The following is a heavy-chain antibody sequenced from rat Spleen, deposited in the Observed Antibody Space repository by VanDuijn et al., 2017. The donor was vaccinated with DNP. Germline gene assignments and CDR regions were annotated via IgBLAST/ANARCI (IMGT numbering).Heavy chain of an antibody. CDR3: AKDRDGGYAMDA. CDR2: ISYDGGFT. V-gene: IGHV5-20*01. J-gene: IGHJ4*01. CDR1: GFIFSDYY. D-gene: IGHD1-11*01. Sequence: EVQLVESGGGLVQPGRSLKLSCAASGFIFSDYYMAWVRQAPTKGLEWVAYISYDGGFTYYGDSVKGRFTISRDNAENTVYLQMNSLRSEDTATYYCAKDRDGGYAMDAWGQGTSVTVYS.